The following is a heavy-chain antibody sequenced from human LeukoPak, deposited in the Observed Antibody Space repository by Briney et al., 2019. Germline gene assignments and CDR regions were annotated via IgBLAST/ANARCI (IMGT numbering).Heavy chain of an antibody. J-gene: IGHJ4*02. D-gene: IGHD6-13*01. CDR1: GYSFTGFY. V-gene: IGHV1-2*02. Sequence: GASVTVSCKASGYSFTGFYIQWMRQAPGQGLEWMGWINPNTGDTNSAPTFQGRITLTSDTTIRTAYMEISRLTSDDTAVYFCARSVPYSSPSSNWGQGTLVTVSS. CDR2: INPNTGDT. CDR3: ARSVPYSSPSSN.